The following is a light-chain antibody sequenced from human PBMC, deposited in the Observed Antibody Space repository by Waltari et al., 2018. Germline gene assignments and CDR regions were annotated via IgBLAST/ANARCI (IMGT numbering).Light chain of an antibody. Sequence: DIQMTQSPSTLSASVGDRVTITCRASQAISTWVAWDQQKPGRAPVLLIYQASTLDVVVPSRFSGSGSRTEFTLIISSLQPDDFATYFCQHYDHYPWAFGPGTKVDLK. CDR3: QHYDHYPWA. J-gene: IGKJ1*01. CDR2: QAS. V-gene: IGKV1-5*03. CDR1: QAISTW.